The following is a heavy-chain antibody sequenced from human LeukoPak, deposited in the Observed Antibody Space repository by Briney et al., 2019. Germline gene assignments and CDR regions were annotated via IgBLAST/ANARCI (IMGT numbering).Heavy chain of an antibody. CDR1: GFTFSSYG. J-gene: IGHJ4*02. V-gene: IGHV3-30*02. D-gene: IGHD6-25*01. CDR3: AKARRSGWYFDY. CDR2: IRYDGSNK. Sequence: GGSLRLSCAASGFTFSSYGMHWVRQAPGKGLEWVAFIRYDGSNKYYADSVKGRFTITRDNSKNTLYLQMNSLRAEDTAVYYCAKARRSGWYFDYWGQGTLVTVSS.